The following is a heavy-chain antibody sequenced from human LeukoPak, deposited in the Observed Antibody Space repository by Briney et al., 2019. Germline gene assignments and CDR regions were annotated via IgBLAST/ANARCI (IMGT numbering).Heavy chain of an antibody. V-gene: IGHV1-24*01. D-gene: IGHD2-2*01. J-gene: IGHJ6*02. CDR1: GYTLTELS. CDR2: FDPEDGET. Sequence: ASVKVSCKVSGYTLTELSMHWVRQAPGKGPEWMGGFDPEDGETIYAQKFQGRVTMTEDASTDTAYMELSSLRSEDTAVYYCATADHCSSTSCATYYYYYGMDVWGQGTTVTVSS. CDR3: ATADHCSSTSCATYYYYYGMDV.